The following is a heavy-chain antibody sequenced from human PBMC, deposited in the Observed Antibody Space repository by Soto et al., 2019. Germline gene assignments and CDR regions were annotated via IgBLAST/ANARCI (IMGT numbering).Heavy chain of an antibody. D-gene: IGHD3-3*01. CDR1: VFTFSSYW. CDR3: ARDQIFGVVIRWFDP. Sequence: GALRLACAASVFTFSSYWMSWVRQAPGRGLEWVADIKQDGSEKYYVDSVKGRFTISRDNAKNSLYLQMNSLRAEDTAVYYCARDQIFGVVIRWFDPWGQGTLVTVSS. CDR2: IKQDGSEK. J-gene: IGHJ5*02. V-gene: IGHV3-7*01.